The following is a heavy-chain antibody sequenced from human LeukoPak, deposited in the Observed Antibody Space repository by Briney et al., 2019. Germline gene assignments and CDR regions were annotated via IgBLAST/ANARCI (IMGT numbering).Heavy chain of an antibody. CDR1: GYTFTSYY. V-gene: IGHV1-46*01. D-gene: IGHD2-15*01. Sequence: GASVKVSCKASGYTFTSYYMHWVRQAPGQGLEWMGIINPSAGSTSYAQKFQGRVTMTRDTSTSTVYMELSSLRSEDTAVYYCARRGCSGGSCSLLGYYYYGMDVWGKGTTVTVSS. CDR3: ARRGCSGGSCSLLGYYYYGMDV. CDR2: INPSAGST. J-gene: IGHJ6*04.